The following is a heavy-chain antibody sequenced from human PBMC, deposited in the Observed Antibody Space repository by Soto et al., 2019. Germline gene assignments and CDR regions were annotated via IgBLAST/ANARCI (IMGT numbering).Heavy chain of an antibody. D-gene: IGHD5-18*01. CDR2: INHSGST. V-gene: IGHV4-34*01. J-gene: IGHJ4*02. CDR3: ARTGGYSYGYFDY. Sequence: SETLSLTCAVYGGSCSGYYWSWIRQPPGKGLEWIGEINHSGSTNYNPSLKSRVTISVDTSKNQFSLKLSSVTAADTAVYYCARTGGYSYGYFDYWGQGTLVTVSS. CDR1: GGSCSGYY.